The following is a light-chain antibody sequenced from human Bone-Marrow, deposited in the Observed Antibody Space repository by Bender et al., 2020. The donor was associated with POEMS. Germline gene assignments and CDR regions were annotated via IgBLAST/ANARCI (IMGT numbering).Light chain of an antibody. CDR1: SSNIGAHA. CDR3: AVWDDSLNGWV. Sequence: QSVLTQPPSASGTPGQRVTISCSGGSSNIGAHAVNWYQHLPGTAPKLLIYSSHRRPSEVPDRFSGSRSGTSASLAMRGLQSGDEADYYCAVWDDSLNGWVFGGGTKLTVL. CDR2: SSH. J-gene: IGLJ3*02. V-gene: IGLV1-44*01.